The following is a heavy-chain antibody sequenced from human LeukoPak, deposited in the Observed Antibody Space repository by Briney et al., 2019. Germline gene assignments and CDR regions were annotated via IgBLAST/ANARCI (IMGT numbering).Heavy chain of an antibody. CDR3: ARLAVPPGNRGWYYEQ. V-gene: IGHV3-7*03. CDR2: INQGGSEK. D-gene: IGHD2-2*01. CDR1: GFIFRNYW. J-gene: IGHJ4*02. Sequence: GGSLRLSCAASGFIFRNYWMSWVRQGPGEGPEWVANINQGGSEKYYVDSVKGRFTISRDNAKNSLDLQMNSLRVEDTAICYCARLAVPPGNRGWYYEQWGQGTLVTVSS.